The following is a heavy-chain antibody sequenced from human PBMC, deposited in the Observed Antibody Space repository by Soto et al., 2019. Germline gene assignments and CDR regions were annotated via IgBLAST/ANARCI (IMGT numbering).Heavy chain of an antibody. CDR3: ASGMRAGSRMRSSYYMDV. V-gene: IGHV1-2*04. Sequence: QVQLVQSGAEVKKPGASVKVSCKSSGYTFTGYYMHWVRQAPGQGREWMGWINPNSGGTNYAQKFQGWVTMTRDTSISTAYMELRRLRSDDTAVYYCASGMRAGSRMRSSYYMDVWGKGTTVTVSS. CDR1: GYTFTGYY. J-gene: IGHJ6*03. CDR2: INPNSGGT. D-gene: IGHD6-13*01.